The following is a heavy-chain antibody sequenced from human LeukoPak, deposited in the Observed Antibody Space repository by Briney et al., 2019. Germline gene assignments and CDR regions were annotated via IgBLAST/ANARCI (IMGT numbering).Heavy chain of an antibody. CDR1: TFTFTNAY. CDR3: TTDALSPLLVSETHYRMHV. Sequence: AGPLMLSCAPSTFTFTNAYISCDRPPPETGPESPGSIQSKTDGGTTAYAAPVKRRIIISTDDTKNPLLLQMNSLKTDDTAVYYCTTDALSPLLVSETHYRMHVWGKGTTVNISS. J-gene: IGHJ6*04. V-gene: IGHV3-15*01. D-gene: IGHD2/OR15-2a*01. CDR2: IQSKTDGGTT.